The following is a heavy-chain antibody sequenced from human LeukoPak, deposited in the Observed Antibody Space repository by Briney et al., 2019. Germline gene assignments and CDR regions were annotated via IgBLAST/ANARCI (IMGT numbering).Heavy chain of an antibody. CDR2: IYHSGST. D-gene: IGHD5-24*01. CDR1: GGSIRSSNW. CDR3: ARVWMATPMHPVG. V-gene: IGHV4-4*02. Sequence: NPSETLSLTCAVSGGSIRSSNWWSWVRQPPGKGLEWIGEIYHSGSTNYNPSLKSRVTISVDKSKNQFSLKLSSVTAADTAVYYCARVWMATPMHPVGWGQGTLVTVSS. J-gene: IGHJ4*02.